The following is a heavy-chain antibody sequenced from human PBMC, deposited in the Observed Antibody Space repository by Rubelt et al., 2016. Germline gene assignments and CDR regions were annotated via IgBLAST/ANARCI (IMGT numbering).Heavy chain of an antibody. CDR2: ISHDGSQK. CDR3: TRARDYYYYHMDV. J-gene: IGHJ6*02. Sequence: GGGVVQPGRSLRLSCAASGFTFSISTMHWVRQAPGKGLEWVAVISHDGSQKYYADSVKGLFTISRDNSKNTLDLQMNSLRAEDTAVYYCTRARDYYYYHMDVWGQGTTVTVSS. CDR1: GFTFSIST. V-gene: IGHV3-30*04.